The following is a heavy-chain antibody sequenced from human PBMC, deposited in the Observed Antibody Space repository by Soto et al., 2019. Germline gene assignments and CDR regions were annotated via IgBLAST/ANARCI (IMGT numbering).Heavy chain of an antibody. CDR3: ARVEGTALDV. CDR1: GFTFSSYA. V-gene: IGHV3-13*01. Sequence: GGSLSLSFAAPGFTFSSYAMHCVRQATGKGLGWVSAIGTAGDTYYPGSVKGRFTISRENAKNSLYLQMNSLRAGDTAVYYCARVEGTALDVWGKGTTVTVS. CDR2: IGTAGDT. J-gene: IGHJ6*03. D-gene: IGHD5-18*01.